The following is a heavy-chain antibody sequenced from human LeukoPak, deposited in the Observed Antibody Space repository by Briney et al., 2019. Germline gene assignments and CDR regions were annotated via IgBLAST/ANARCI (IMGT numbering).Heavy chain of an antibody. Sequence: GGSLRLSCAASGFTFSTYAMSWVRQAPGKGLEWVSAIASGGGKTYYADSVKGRFTISRDNSKSTLYLQMNSLRAEDTAVYYCAKDWDENDSRAGIDYWGQGTLVTVSS. D-gene: IGHD1-14*01. V-gene: IGHV3-23*01. J-gene: IGHJ4*02. CDR3: AKDWDENDSRAGIDY. CDR2: IASGGGKT. CDR1: GFTFSTYA.